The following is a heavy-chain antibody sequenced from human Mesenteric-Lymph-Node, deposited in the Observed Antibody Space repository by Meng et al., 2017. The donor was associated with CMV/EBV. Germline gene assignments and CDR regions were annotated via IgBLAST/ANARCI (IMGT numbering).Heavy chain of an antibody. J-gene: IGHJ6*02. CDR2: IWGEGSTT. V-gene: IGHV3-74*01. CDR3: ARDRHYAMDV. Sequence: GESLKISCAASGSTFSGDWMHWVRQGPGKGLMWVSYIWGEGSTTGYAGSVKGRFTISRDNAKNTVYLEMNSLRVEDTGVYYCARDRHYAMDVWGRGTTVTVSS. CDR1: GSTFSGDW.